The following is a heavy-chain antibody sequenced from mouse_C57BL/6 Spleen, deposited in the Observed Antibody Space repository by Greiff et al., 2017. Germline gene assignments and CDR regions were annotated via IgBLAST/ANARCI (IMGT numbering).Heavy chain of an antibody. Sequence: QVTLKESGPGILQSSQTLSLTCSFSGFSLSTSGMGVSWIRQPSGKGLEWLAHIYWDDDKRYNPSLKSRLTISKDTSRNQVFLKITSVDTADTATYYCARVYDGYFPLDYWGQGTTLTVSS. CDR3: ARVYDGYFPLDY. CDR1: GFSLSTSGMG. D-gene: IGHD2-3*01. V-gene: IGHV8-12*01. CDR2: IYWDDDK. J-gene: IGHJ2*01.